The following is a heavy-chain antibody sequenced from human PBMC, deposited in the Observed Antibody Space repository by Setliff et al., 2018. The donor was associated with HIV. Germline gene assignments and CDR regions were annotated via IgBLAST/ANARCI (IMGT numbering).Heavy chain of an antibody. J-gene: IGHJ6*03. D-gene: IGHD3-3*01. Sequence: ASVKVSCKASGYTFTSSGISWVRQAPGQGLEWMGWISAYNGNTNYAQKFQGRVSMTTDTSTSTAYMELRTLRSDDTAVYYCARGLSIFGVATPGFYSFMDVWGKGTTVTVSS. CDR3: ARGLSIFGVATPGFYSFMDV. CDR2: ISAYNGNT. CDR1: GYTFTSSG. V-gene: IGHV1-18*01.